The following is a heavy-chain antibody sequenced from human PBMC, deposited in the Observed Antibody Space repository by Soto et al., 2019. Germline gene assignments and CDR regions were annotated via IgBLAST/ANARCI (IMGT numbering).Heavy chain of an antibody. J-gene: IGHJ1*01. CDR2: ISGGGGTT. CDR3: AKDQAAGGTISRYFQD. V-gene: IGHV3-23*01. CDR1: GFTFSSYA. D-gene: IGHD6-13*01. Sequence: EVQLLESGGGLVQPEGSLRLSCEASGFTFSSYAMSWVRQAPGKGLEWVSGISGGGGTTYYADSMKGRFTISRDNSKNTLYLQVNSLRAEDTAVYYCAKDQAAGGTISRYFQDWGQGTLVPVSS.